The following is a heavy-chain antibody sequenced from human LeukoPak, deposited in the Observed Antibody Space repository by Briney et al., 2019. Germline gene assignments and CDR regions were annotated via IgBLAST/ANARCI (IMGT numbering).Heavy chain of an antibody. CDR2: IYNSGST. J-gene: IGHJ4*02. D-gene: IGHD2-2*01. V-gene: IGHV4-31*03. CDR3: ARYCSSTSCYYFDY. CDR1: GGSISSGVYY. Sequence: PSETLSLTCTVSGGSISSGVYYWSWIRQQPGKGLEWIGTIYNSGSTYYNPSLKSRLTISVDSSKNQFSLKLSSVTAADTAVYYCARYCSSTSCYYFDYWGQGTLVTVSS.